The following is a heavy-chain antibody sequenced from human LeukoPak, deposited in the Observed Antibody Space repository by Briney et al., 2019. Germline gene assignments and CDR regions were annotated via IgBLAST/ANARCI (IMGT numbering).Heavy chain of an antibody. V-gene: IGHV4-59*01. CDR3: ARENDFDAFDI. CDR1: GGSISSYY. D-gene: IGHD2-21*02. Sequence: SETLSLTCTVSGGSISSYYWSWIRQPPGKGLEWIGYIYYSGSTNYNLSLKSRVTISVDTSKNQFSLKLSSVTAADTAVYYCARENDFDAFDIWGQGTMVTVSS. J-gene: IGHJ3*02. CDR2: IYYSGST.